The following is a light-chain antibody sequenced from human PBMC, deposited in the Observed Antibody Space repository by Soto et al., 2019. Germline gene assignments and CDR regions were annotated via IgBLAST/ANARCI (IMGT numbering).Light chain of an antibody. CDR1: QSVDSSF. J-gene: IGKJ4*01. Sequence: EIVLTQSPGTLSLSPGGRATLSCRASQSVDSSFLAWFQQKPGQAPRLLTYSASRRATGIPDRFSGSGSGTDFTLTISRLEPEDFAVYYCQHYGRSLVTFGGGTKVEIK. V-gene: IGKV3-20*01. CDR2: SAS. CDR3: QHYGRSLVT.